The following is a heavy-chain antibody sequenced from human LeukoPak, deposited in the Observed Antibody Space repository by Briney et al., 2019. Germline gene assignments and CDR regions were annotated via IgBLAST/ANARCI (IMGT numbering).Heavy chain of an antibody. CDR2: IKQDGSAK. J-gene: IGHJ4*02. Sequence: GGSLRLSCAASGFTFSRHWMYWVRKAPGKGLEWVANIKQDGSAKPYVDSVKGRFTISRDNAKNSPFLQMNSLRAEDTAVYYCARDNGWSADFWGQGTLVTVSS. V-gene: IGHV3-7*03. CDR1: GFTFSRHW. D-gene: IGHD2-15*01. CDR3: ARDNGWSADF.